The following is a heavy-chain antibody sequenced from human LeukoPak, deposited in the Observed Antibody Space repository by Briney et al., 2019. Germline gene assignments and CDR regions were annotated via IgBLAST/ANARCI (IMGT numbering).Heavy chain of an antibody. D-gene: IGHD5-18*01. J-gene: IGHJ4*02. CDR2: ISDSGGST. V-gene: IGHV3-23*01. Sequence: GGSLRLSCAASGFTLRSYAMSWVRQAPGKGLEWVSAISDSGGSTYYLDSVKGRFTISRDNSKNTVYLQMDSLAAEDTAVYYCAKEARAYSYATDWGQGTLVTVPS. CDR3: AKEARAYSYATD. CDR1: GFTLRSYA.